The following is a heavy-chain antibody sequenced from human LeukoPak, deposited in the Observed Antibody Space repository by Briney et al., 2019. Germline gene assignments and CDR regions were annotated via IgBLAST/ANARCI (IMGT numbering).Heavy chain of an antibody. CDR1: GYTFTSYG. V-gene: IGHV1-18*01. J-gene: IGHJ4*02. D-gene: IGHD5-12*01. Sequence: ASVKVSCKASGYTFTSYGISWVRQAPGQGLEWMGWISAYNGNTNYAQKLQGRVTMTTDTSTSTAYMELRSLRSDDTAVYYCARALTIVATMVFAYWGQGTLVTVSS. CDR2: ISAYNGNT. CDR3: ARALTIVATMVFAY.